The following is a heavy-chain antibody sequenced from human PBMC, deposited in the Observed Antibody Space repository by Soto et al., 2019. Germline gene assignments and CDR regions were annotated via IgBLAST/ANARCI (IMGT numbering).Heavy chain of an antibody. D-gene: IGHD6-19*01. CDR1: GFTFSSYT. J-gene: IGHJ4*02. CDR2: ISSTSNNI. Sequence: EVQLVESGGGLVKPGGSLRLSCAASGFTFSSYTMHWVRQAPGKGLEWVSSISSTSNNIYYVDSVKGRFTISRDNAKNSLYLQMNSLRAEDTAVYYCARADRRGWTYPGYWGQGTLVTVSS. CDR3: ARADRRGWTYPGY. V-gene: IGHV3-21*01.